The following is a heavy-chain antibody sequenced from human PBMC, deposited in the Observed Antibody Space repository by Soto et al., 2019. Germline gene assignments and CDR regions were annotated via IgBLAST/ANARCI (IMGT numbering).Heavy chain of an antibody. D-gene: IGHD6-13*01. CDR2: ISSSSTTI. CDR1: GFTFSSYS. V-gene: IGHV3-48*01. Sequence: EVQLVESGGGLVQPGGSLRLSCAASGFTFSSYSMSWVRQAPGKGLEWVSYISSSSTTIYYADSVKGRFTISRDNAKNSLYLQMNSLRAEDTAVYYCARGYSRCCLPMWFYPWGQGTLVTVSS. J-gene: IGHJ5*02. CDR3: ARGYSRCCLPMWFYP.